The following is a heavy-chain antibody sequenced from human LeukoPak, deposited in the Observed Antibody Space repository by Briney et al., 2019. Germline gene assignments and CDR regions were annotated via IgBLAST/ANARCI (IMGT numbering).Heavy chain of an antibody. V-gene: IGHV3-48*03. CDR2: ISSSGSTI. CDR3: AKDFSGWAVAGTYVDY. D-gene: IGHD6-19*01. CDR1: GFTFSSYE. Sequence: GGSLRLSCAASGFTFSSYEMNWVRQAPGKGLEWVSYISSSGSTIYYADSVKGRFTISRDNSKNTLYLQMNSLRAEDTAVYYCAKDFSGWAVAGTYVDYWGQGTLVTVSS. J-gene: IGHJ4*02.